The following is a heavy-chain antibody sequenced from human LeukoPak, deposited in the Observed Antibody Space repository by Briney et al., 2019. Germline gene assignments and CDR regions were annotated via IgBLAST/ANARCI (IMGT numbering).Heavy chain of an antibody. V-gene: IGHV3-7*05. CDR2: ITQDGSEK. CDR3: ARDGNGLYIGSHSFFDY. Sequence: PGGSLRLSCAASGFSFSSYWMTWVRQAPGKGLEWVANITQDGSEKYYVDSEKGRFTISRDNAKNSLYLQMNSLRAEDTAVYYCARDGNGLYIGSHSFFDYWGQGSLVTVSS. J-gene: IGHJ4*02. D-gene: IGHD1-26*01. CDR1: GFSFSSYW.